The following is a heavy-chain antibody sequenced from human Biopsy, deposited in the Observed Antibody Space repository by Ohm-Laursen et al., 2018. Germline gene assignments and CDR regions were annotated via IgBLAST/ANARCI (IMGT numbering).Heavy chain of an antibody. J-gene: IGHJ4*02. D-gene: IGHD2-2*01. CDR1: GGSISGYH. V-gene: IGHV4-59*01. CDR2: ISYTGGI. Sequence: SQTLSLTCTVSGGSISGYHWNWIRKSPGKGLEWLAYISYTGGITSNPSLNRRATMSLDTSKNQFSLMLIYVTAADTAVYYCARMPHFDYWGQGILVTVSS. CDR3: ARMPHFDY.